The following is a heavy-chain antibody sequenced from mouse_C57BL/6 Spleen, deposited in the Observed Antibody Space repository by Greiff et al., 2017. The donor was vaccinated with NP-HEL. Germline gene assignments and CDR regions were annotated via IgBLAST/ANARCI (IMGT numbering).Heavy chain of an antibody. CDR3: ADSSGPFAY. CDR2: IYPGDGDT. V-gene: IGHV1-82*01. J-gene: IGHJ3*01. Sequence: VKLQESGPELVKPGASVKISCKASGYAFSSSWMNWVKQRPGKGLEWIGRIYPGDGDTNYNGKFKGKATLTADKSSSTAYMQLSSLTSEDSAVYFCADSSGPFAYWGQGTLVTVSA. D-gene: IGHD3-2*02. CDR1: GYAFSSSW.